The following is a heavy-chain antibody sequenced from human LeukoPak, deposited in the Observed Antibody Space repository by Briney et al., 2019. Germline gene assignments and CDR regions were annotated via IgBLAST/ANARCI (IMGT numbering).Heavy chain of an antibody. CDR2: IIPIFGTA. D-gene: IGHD1-26*01. CDR1: GGTFSSYA. Sequence: SVKVSCKASGGTFSSYAISWVRQAPGQGLEWMGGIIPIFGTANYAQKFQGRVTITTDESTSTAYMELSSLRSEDTAVYYCALSRSYWDGLNYFDYWGQGTLVTVSS. CDR3: ALSRSYWDGLNYFDY. V-gene: IGHV1-69*05. J-gene: IGHJ4*02.